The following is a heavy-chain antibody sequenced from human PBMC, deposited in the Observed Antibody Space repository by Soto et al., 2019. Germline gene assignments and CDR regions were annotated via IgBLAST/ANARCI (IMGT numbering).Heavy chain of an antibody. J-gene: IGHJ4*02. CDR3: ARDPAGGSGYYYLFDY. V-gene: IGHV3-30-3*01. CDR1: GFTFSTFA. D-gene: IGHD3-22*01. CDR2: ISYDGSNK. Sequence: QVQLVESGGGLVKPGRSLRLSCAASGFTFSTFAMHWVRQAPGKGLDWVAVISYDGSNKYYADSVKGRFTISRDNSKNTLYLQMNSLRSEDTAVYYCARDPAGGSGYYYLFDYWGQGTLVTVSS.